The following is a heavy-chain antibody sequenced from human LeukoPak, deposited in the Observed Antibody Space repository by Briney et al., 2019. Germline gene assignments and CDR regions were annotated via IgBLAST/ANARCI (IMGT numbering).Heavy chain of an antibody. J-gene: IGHJ4*02. CDR2: IYSGGST. CDR1: GFTVSTKY. D-gene: IGHD2-15*01. V-gene: IGHV3-66*01. CDR3: ARCSGGSCYSDS. Sequence: GGSLRLSCAASGFTVSTKYMSWVRQAPGKGLEWVSVIYSGGSTYYADSVKGRFSISRDNSKNTLYLQMNSLRAEDTAVYYCARCSGGSCYSDSWGQGTLVTVSS.